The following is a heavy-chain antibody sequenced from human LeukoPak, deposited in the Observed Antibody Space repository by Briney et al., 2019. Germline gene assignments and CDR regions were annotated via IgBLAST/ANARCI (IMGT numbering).Heavy chain of an antibody. CDR3: AREDESYAYVDY. D-gene: IGHD2-2*01. V-gene: IGHV3-23*01. J-gene: IGHJ4*02. Sequence: GGSLRLSCAASGFTFSSYAMSWVRQAPGKGLEWVSAISGSGGSAYYADSVKGRFTISRDNSKNTLYLQMNSLRAEDTAIYYCAREDESYAYVDYWGQGIQVTVSS. CDR2: ISGSGGSA. CDR1: GFTFSSYA.